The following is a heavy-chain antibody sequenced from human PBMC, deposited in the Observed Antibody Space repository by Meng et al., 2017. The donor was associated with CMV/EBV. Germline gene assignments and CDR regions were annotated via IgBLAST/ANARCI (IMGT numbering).Heavy chain of an antibody. Sequence: GESLKISCTASGFNFADYVMSWVRQAPGKGLEWVGFIRSKAYGGTTEYAASVKGRFTISRDDSKSIAYLQMNSLKTEDTAVYYCTRVGHDVFDLWGQGTMVTVSS. CDR1: GFNFADYV. CDR2: IRSKAYGGTT. V-gene: IGHV3-49*04. J-gene: IGHJ3*01. CDR3: TRVGHDVFDL.